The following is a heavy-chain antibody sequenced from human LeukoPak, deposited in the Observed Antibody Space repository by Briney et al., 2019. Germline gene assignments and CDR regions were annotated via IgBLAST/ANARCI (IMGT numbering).Heavy chain of an antibody. Sequence: GGSLRLSCAASGFTFSSFSMNWVRQAPGKGLEWLSYISGSSSVVYYGDSVKGRFTISRDNAKNSLYLQMNSLRDEDTAVYYCARDPSVAATGWGRWFDHWGLGTLVTVSS. V-gene: IGHV3-48*02. D-gene: IGHD6-13*01. CDR3: ARDPSVAATGWGRWFDH. CDR1: GFTFSSFS. CDR2: ISGSSSVV. J-gene: IGHJ5*02.